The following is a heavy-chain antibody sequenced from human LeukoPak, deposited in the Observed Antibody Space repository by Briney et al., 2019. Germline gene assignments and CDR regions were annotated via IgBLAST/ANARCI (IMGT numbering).Heavy chain of an antibody. CDR3: TKRPFSGYFDY. CDR2: IYSGGST. CDR1: GFSVSSNY. V-gene: IGHV3-53*01. D-gene: IGHD1-1*01. Sequence: PGGSLRLSCAASGFSVSSNYMSWVRQAPGKGLEWVSVIYSGGSTYYADSVKGRFTISRDKSKNTLYLQMNSLRAEDTAVYYCTKRPFSGYFDYWGQGTLVTVSS. J-gene: IGHJ4*02.